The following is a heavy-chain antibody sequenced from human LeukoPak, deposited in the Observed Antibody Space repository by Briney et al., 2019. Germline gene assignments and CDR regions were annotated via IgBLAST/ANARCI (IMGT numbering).Heavy chain of an antibody. CDR1: GFIFSRHW. CDR2: ISSSGSTI. D-gene: IGHD6-6*01. V-gene: IGHV3-48*03. CDR3: ARVRYSSSPY. J-gene: IGHJ4*02. Sequence: GGSLRLSCAASGFIFSRHWMTWVRRAPGKGLEWVSYISSSGSTIYYADSVKGRFTISRDNAKNSLYLQMNSLRAEDTAVYYCARVRYSSSPYWGQGTLVTVSS.